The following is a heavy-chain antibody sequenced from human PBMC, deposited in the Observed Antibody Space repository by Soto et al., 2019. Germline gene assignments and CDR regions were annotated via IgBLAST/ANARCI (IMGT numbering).Heavy chain of an antibody. CDR2: IYYSGST. J-gene: IGHJ5*02. D-gene: IGHD6-13*01. V-gene: IGHV4-59*01. CDR1: GGSIRSYY. Sequence: SETLSLTCTVSGGSIRSYYWSWIRQPPGKGLEWIGYIYYSGSTNYNPSLKSRVTISVDTSKNQFSLKLSSVTAADTAVYYCARDHSSGWYGYVGWFDPWGQGTLVTVSS. CDR3: ARDHSSGWYGYVGWFDP.